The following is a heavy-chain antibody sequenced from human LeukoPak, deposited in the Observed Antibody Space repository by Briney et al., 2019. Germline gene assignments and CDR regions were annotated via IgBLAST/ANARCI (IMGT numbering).Heavy chain of an antibody. V-gene: IGHV3-30*02. D-gene: IGHD1-26*01. CDR1: GFTFSSYG. CDR3: AKERVPTTTDFDY. J-gene: IGHJ4*02. Sequence: GGSLRLSCAASGFTFSSYGMHWVRQAPGKGLEWVAFIRYDGSNKYYADSVKGRFTISRDNSKNTLYLQMNSLRAEDTAVYYCAKERVPTTTDFDYWGQGTLVTVSS. CDR2: IRYDGSNK.